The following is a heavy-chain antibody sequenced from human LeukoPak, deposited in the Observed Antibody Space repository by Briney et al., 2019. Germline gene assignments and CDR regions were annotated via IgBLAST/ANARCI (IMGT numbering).Heavy chain of an antibody. Sequence: SQTLSLTCAISGDSVSSNSAAWNWIRQSPSRGLEWLGRTYYRSTWYSAYAVSVKSRITITPDTSKNQFSLQLNSVTPEDTAVYYCARDRKSGSSWQSFDYWGQGTLVTVSS. V-gene: IGHV6-1*01. CDR2: TYYRSTWYS. D-gene: IGHD6-13*01. J-gene: IGHJ4*02. CDR3: ARDRKSGSSWQSFDY. CDR1: GDSVSSNSAA.